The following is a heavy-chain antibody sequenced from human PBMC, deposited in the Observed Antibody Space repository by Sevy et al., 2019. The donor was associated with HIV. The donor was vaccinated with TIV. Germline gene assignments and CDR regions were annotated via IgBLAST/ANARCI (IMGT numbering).Heavy chain of an antibody. V-gene: IGHV3-72*01. CDR2: TRNKADSYTT. J-gene: IGHJ4*02. D-gene: IGHD6-13*01. CDR3: ATHAGIAAAGRVFDY. CDR1: GFTFSDHY. Sequence: GGSLRLSCAASGFTFSDHYMEWVRQAPGKGLEWVGRTRNKADSYTTEYAASVKGRFTISRDDSKNSLYLQMNSLKTEDTAVYYRATHAGIAAAGRVFDYWGQGSLVTVSS.